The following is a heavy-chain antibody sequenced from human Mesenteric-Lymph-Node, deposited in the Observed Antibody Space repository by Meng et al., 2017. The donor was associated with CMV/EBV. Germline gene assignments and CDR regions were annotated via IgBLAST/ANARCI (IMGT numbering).Heavy chain of an antibody. V-gene: IGHV3-23*01. CDR3: AKDQKGYSSTWARFDP. Sequence: GGSLRLSCAASGFTFSSYWMSWVRQAPGKGLEWVSTISGSGGSTYYADSVVKGRFTMSRDNSKNTLYLQMNSLRAEDTAVYYCAKDQKGYSSTWARFDPWGQGTLVTVSS. D-gene: IGHD6-13*01. CDR1: GFTFSSYW. CDR2: ISGSGGST. J-gene: IGHJ5*02.